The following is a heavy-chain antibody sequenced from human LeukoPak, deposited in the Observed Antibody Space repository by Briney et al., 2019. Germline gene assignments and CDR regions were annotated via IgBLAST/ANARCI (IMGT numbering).Heavy chain of an antibody. J-gene: IGHJ6*03. CDR3: AKDTVKVTTIRRVPHYMDV. V-gene: IGHV3-30*02. Sequence: GGSLRLSCAASGFTFSNYGMHWVRQAPGKGLEWVTFIRYDGSNKYYADSVKGRFIISRDNSKNTLYLQMNSLRAEDTAVYYCAKDTVKVTTIRRVPHYMDVWGKGTTVTISS. D-gene: IGHD5-12*01. CDR1: GFTFSNYG. CDR2: IRYDGSNK.